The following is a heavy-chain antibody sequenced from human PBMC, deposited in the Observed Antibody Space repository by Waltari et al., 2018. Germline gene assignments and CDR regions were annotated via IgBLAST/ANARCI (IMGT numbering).Heavy chain of an antibody. J-gene: IGHJ4*02. D-gene: IGHD6-19*01. V-gene: IGHV3-23*01. CDR1: GFTFSTYA. Sequence: EVQLLESGGGLVQPGESLRLSCAASGFTFSTYAMSWVRKAPGKGLEGVSTVDNSGGRTFSAASVQGRFTISRDNLRNTVYLQMNSLRAEDTALYYCTKDRQSIQFEYWGQGILVTVSS. CDR3: TKDRQSIQFEY. CDR2: VDNSGGRT.